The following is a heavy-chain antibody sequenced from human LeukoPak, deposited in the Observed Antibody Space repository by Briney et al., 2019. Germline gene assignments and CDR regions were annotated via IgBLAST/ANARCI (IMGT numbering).Heavy chain of an antibody. CDR3: ARGQTYYYDSSEGPDAFDI. Sequence: PGGSLRLSCAASGFTVSSNYMSWVRQAPGKGLEWVSVIYSGGSTYYADSVKGRFTISRDNSKNTLYLQMNSLRAEDTAVYYCARGQTYYYDSSEGPDAFDIWDQGTMVTVSS. CDR2: IYSGGST. J-gene: IGHJ3*02. D-gene: IGHD3-22*01. CDR1: GFTVSSNY. V-gene: IGHV3-53*01.